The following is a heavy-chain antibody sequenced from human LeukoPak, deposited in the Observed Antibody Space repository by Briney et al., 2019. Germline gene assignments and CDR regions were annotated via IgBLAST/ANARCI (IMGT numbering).Heavy chain of an antibody. D-gene: IGHD5-24*01. CDR2: IYYSGRT. CDR3: ARHEEEDGYNAKTFHY. CDR1: GGSISGSNYY. V-gene: IGHV4-39*01. Sequence: SETLSLTCTVSGGSISGSNYYWGWIRQPPEMGLEWIGSIYYSGRTYYNPSLKSRVTISVDTSNNHFSLRLSSVTAADTAVYYCARHEEEDGYNAKTFHYWGQGTLVTVSS. J-gene: IGHJ4*02.